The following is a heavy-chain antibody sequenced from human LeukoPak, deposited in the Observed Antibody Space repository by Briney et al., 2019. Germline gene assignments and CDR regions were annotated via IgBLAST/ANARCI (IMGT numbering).Heavy chain of an antibody. CDR2: IRYDESDE. CDR1: GFTFSSYG. J-gene: IGHJ4*02. D-gene: IGHD4-17*01. Sequence: PGGSLRLSCAASGFTFSSYGMHWGRQAPGKGLEWVAFIRYDESDEYYADSVKGRFTISRDNSKNTLYLQMNSLRADDTALYYCVKDLTTVTTQGDYWGQGTLVTVSS. V-gene: IGHV3-30*02. CDR3: VKDLTTVTTQGDY.